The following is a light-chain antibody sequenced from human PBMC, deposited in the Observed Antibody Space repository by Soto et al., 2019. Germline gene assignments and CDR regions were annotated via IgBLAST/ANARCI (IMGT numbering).Light chain of an antibody. J-gene: IGKJ4*01. Sequence: DIQMTQSPSTLSASVGDRVTITCRASQSISNWLAWYQQKPGKAPKLLIYKTSNLESWVPSRFSGSGSGTEFSLTIITLQPDDFANYYCQQYQSFSLTFGGGTRVEVK. CDR2: KTS. CDR3: QQYQSFSLT. CDR1: QSISNW. V-gene: IGKV1-5*03.